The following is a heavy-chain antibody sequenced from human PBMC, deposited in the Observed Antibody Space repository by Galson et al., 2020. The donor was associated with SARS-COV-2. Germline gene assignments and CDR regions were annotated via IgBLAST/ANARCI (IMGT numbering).Heavy chain of an antibody. J-gene: IGHJ6*03. D-gene: IGHD6-6*01. Sequence: SQTLSLTCTVSGGSISSSSYYWGWIRQPPGKGLEWIGSIYYSGSTYYNPSLKSRVTISVDTSKNQFSLKLSSVTAADTAVYYCARGRESAEGSRARPLYYYYYMDVWGKGTTVTVSS. V-gene: IGHV4-39*07. CDR1: GGSISSSSYY. CDR3: ARGRESAEGSRARPLYYYYYMDV. CDR2: IYYSGST.